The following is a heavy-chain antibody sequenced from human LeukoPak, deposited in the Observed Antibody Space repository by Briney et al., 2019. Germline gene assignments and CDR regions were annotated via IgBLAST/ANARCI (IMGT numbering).Heavy chain of an antibody. J-gene: IGHJ6*02. CDR2: IYTSGST. Sequence: PSQTLSLTCTVSGGSISSGSYYWSWIRQPAGKGLEWIGRIYTSGSTNYNPPLKSRVTISVDTSKNQFSLKLSSVTAADTAVYYCARYYYDSSGDYGMDVWGQGTTVTVSS. V-gene: IGHV4-61*02. CDR3: ARYYYDSSGDYGMDV. CDR1: GGSISSGSYY. D-gene: IGHD3-22*01.